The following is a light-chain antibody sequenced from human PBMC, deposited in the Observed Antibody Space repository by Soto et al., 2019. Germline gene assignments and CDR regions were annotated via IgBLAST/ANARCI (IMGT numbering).Light chain of an antibody. Sequence: QSALTQPRSVSGSPGQSVTISCTGTSSDVGGYNYVSWYQQHPGKAPKLMIYDVSKRPSGVPDCFSGSKSGNTASLTISGLQAEDEADYYCCSYAGSYTPWVFGGGTKVTVL. V-gene: IGLV2-11*01. CDR2: DVS. CDR3: CSYAGSYTPWV. J-gene: IGLJ3*02. CDR1: SSDVGGYNY.